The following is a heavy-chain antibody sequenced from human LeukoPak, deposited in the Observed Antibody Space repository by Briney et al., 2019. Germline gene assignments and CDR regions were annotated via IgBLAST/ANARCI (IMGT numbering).Heavy chain of an antibody. Sequence: GGSLRLSCTASGFTFGDYAMSWFRQAPGKGLEWVGFIRSKAYGGTTEYAASVKGRFTISRDDSKSIAYLQMNSLKTEDTAVYYCTREASSRITIFGVVIDYYYYMDVWGKGTTVTVSS. J-gene: IGHJ6*03. CDR2: IRSKAYGGTT. V-gene: IGHV3-49*03. CDR1: GFTFGDYA. D-gene: IGHD3-3*01. CDR3: TREASSRITIFGVVIDYYYYMDV.